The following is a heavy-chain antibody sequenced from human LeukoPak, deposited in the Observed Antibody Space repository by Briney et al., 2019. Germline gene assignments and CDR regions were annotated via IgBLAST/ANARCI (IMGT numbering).Heavy chain of an antibody. D-gene: IGHD5-12*01. V-gene: IGHV1-8*03. CDR3: ARGRGYDHYYYCYMDV. CDR2: MNPNSGNT. J-gene: IGHJ6*03. Sequence: GASVKVSCKASGYTFTSYDINWVRQATGQGLEWMGWMNPNSGNTGYAQKFQGRVTITRNTSISTAYMELSSLRSEDTAVYYCARGRGYDHYYYCYMDVWGKGTTVTVSS. CDR1: GYTFTSYD.